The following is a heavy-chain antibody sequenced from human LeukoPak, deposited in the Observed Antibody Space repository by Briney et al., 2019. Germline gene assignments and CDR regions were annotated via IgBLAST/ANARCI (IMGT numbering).Heavy chain of an antibody. Sequence: GGSLRLSCAASGFTFSSYSMNWVRQAPGKGLEWVSSISSNSSYIYYADSVKGRFTISRDNAKNSLFLQMNSLRAEDTAVYYCTRGKYADYPRWLDPWGQGTLVTVSS. CDR3: TRGKYADYPRWLDP. CDR1: GFTFSSYS. V-gene: IGHV3-21*04. D-gene: IGHD4-17*01. J-gene: IGHJ5*02. CDR2: ISSNSSYI.